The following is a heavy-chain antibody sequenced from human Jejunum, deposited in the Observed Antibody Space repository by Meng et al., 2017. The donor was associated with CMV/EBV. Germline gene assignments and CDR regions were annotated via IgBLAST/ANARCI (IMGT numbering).Heavy chain of an antibody. J-gene: IGHJ4*02. Sequence: SGFTFNVDWMNWVRQLPGKGLEWVANIRKDGNEEHYVDSVKGRFTISRDNARNSLFLQMTSLRVEDTAVYYCGRWGTFYYDNEGYWGQGTRVTVSS. CDR1: GFTFNVDW. CDR3: GRWGTFYYDNEGY. V-gene: IGHV3-7*01. CDR2: IRKDGNEE. D-gene: IGHD3-16*01.